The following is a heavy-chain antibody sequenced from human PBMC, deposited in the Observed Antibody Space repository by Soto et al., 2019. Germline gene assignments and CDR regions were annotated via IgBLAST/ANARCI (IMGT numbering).Heavy chain of an antibody. CDR3: ARAERWDYGGKWFDP. D-gene: IGHD4-17*01. V-gene: IGHV1-3*01. J-gene: IGHJ5*02. CDR2: INAGNGNT. Sequence: ASVKVSCKASGYTFTSYAMHWVRQAPGQRLEWMGWINAGNGNTKYSQKFQGRVTITRDTSASTAYMELSSLRAEDTAVYYCARAERWDYGGKWFDPWGQGTLVSAS. CDR1: GYTFTSYA.